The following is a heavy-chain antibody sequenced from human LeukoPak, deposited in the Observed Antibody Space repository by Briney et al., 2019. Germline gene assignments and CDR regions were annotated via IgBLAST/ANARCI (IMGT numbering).Heavy chain of an antibody. J-gene: IGHJ4*02. CDR2: ISWDGDST. Sequence: GGSLILSCAASGFTFDDYAMHWVRQAPGKGLECVSLISWDGDSTYYSDSVKGRSTISRDNNKNSLYLQMNSLRTEDPALYYCATAPYDSIGIFDYWGQGTLVTVSS. CDR1: GFTFDDYA. V-gene: IGHV3-43D*03. D-gene: IGHD3-22*01. CDR3: ATAPYDSIGIFDY.